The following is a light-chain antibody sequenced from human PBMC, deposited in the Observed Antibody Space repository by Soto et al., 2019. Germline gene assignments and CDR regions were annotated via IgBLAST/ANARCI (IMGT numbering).Light chain of an antibody. V-gene: IGLV2-18*02. Sequence: QSALTQPPSVSGSPGQSVTISCTGTSSDVGSYNRVSWYQQPPGTAPKLMIYEVSNRPSGVPDRFSVSKSGNTASLTISGLQAAEEADYYCSSYTSTSTYVFGTGTKLTVL. CDR3: SSYTSTSTYV. J-gene: IGLJ1*01. CDR1: SSDVGSYNR. CDR2: EVS.